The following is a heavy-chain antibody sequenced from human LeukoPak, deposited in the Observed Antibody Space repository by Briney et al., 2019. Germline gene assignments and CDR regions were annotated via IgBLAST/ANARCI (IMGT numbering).Heavy chain of an antibody. CDR3: AKVGYYDSSGYYAYLQH. Sequence: GGSLRLSCAASGFTFGSYWMHWVCQAPGKGLEWVSRMNSDGSSISYADSVKGRFTISRDNAKNTLHLQMNSLRAEDTAVYYCAKVGYYDSSGYYAYLQHWGQGTLVTVSS. J-gene: IGHJ1*01. CDR2: MNSDGSSI. V-gene: IGHV3-74*01. CDR1: GFTFGSYW. D-gene: IGHD3-22*01.